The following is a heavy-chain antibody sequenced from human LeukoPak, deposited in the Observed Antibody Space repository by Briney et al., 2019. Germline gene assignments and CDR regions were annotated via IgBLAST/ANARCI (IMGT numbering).Heavy chain of an antibody. D-gene: IGHD5-12*01. J-gene: IGHJ4*02. CDR1: GGSISSTSYF. CDR2: IYYSGLS. V-gene: IGHV4-39*07. CDR3: AGHSGYVTDY. Sequence: SETLSLTCSVSGGSISSTSYFWGWIRQPPGKGLEWIGTIYYSGLSYYNPSLKSRVTISIDTSKNQFFLKLTSVTAADTAVYYCAGHSGYVTDYWGQGTLVTVSS.